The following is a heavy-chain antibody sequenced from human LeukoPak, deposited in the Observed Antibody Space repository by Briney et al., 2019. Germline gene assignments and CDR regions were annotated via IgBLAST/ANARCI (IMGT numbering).Heavy chain of an antibody. V-gene: IGHV4-4*09. CDR1: GGSISSYY. J-gene: IGHJ4*02. CDR2: IYTCGST. D-gene: IGHD3-16*02. CDR3: ARLRRRRLGELSLYYFDY. Sequence: SETLSLTCTVSGGSISSYYWSWLRQPPGKGLEWIGYIYTCGSTNYNPSLKSRVTISVDTSKNQFSLKLSSVAAADTAVYYCARLRRRRLGELSLYYFDYWGQGTLVTVSS.